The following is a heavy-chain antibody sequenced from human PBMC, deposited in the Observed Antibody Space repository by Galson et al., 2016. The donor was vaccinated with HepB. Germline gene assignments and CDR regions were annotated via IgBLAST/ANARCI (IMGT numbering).Heavy chain of an antibody. CDR2: IYHSGTT. Sequence: QPPGKGLEWIGEIYHSGTTKYNASLKSRVIISVDRSKNQFSLKLTSVTAADTAVYYCARLSRPPRDDGLVPSFDYWGHGTLVTFSS. V-gene: IGHV4-4*02. CDR3: ARLSRPPRDDGLVPSFDY. D-gene: IGHD4-17*01. J-gene: IGHJ4*01.